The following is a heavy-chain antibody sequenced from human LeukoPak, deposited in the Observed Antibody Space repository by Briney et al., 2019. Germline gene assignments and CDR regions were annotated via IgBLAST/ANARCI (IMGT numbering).Heavy chain of an antibody. CDR1: GFEFSVYS. V-gene: IGHV3-48*01. J-gene: IGHJ4*02. CDR2: ITSDRTRI. Sequence: GGSLRLSCAASGFEFSVYSMNWVRQAPGKGLEWISYITSDRTRIYYTDSVRGRFTISRDNAKKLVFLDLSNLRVDDTAMYYCARSTEWFADYWGQGTLVTVSS. D-gene: IGHD3-3*01. CDR3: ARSTEWFADY.